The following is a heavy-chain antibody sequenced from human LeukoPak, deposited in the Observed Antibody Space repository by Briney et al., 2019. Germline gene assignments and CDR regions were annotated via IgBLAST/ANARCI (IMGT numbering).Heavy chain of an antibody. CDR2: IKQDGSEK. CDR3: ASSFVEYDHDYGDYGY. V-gene: IGHV3-7*01. Sequence: GGSLRLSCAASGFTFSSYWMSWVRQAPGKGLEWVANIKQDGSEKYYVDSVKGRFTISRDNAKNSLYLQMNSLRAEDTAVYYYASSFVEYDHDYGDYGYWGQGTLVTVSS. J-gene: IGHJ4*02. D-gene: IGHD4-17*01. CDR1: GFTFSSYW.